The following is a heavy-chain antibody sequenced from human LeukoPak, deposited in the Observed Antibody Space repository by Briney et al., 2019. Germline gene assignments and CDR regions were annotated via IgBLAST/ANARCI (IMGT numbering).Heavy chain of an antibody. V-gene: IGHV1-69*06. CDR2: IIPIFGTA. CDR1: GYTFTSYG. J-gene: IGHJ4*02. D-gene: IGHD2-15*01. Sequence: SVKVSCKASGYTFTSYGISWVRQAPGQGLEWMGGIIPIFGTANYAQKFQGRVTITADKSTSTAYMELSSLRSEDTAVYYCARGGGYCSGGSCYYNDYWGQGTLVTVSS. CDR3: ARGGGYCSGGSCYYNDY.